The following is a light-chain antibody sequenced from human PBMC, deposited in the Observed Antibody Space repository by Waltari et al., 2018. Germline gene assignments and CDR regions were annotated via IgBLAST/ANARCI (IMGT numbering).Light chain of an antibody. CDR2: GAS. Sequence: EIVLTQSPGTLSLSPWERATLSCRASQSVGSSYLAWDQQKPGQAPRLRISGASSGATGVPDKFSGSGSVTDFTLTISRLEPEDFSVYYCQQYGSSSITFGQGTRLEIK. CDR3: QQYGSSSIT. V-gene: IGKV3-20*01. J-gene: IGKJ5*01. CDR1: QSVGSSY.